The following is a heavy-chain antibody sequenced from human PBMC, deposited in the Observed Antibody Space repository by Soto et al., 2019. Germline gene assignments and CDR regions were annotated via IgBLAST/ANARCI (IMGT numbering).Heavy chain of an antibody. V-gene: IGHV4-39*02. D-gene: IGHD2-2*01. Sequence: PSETLSLTCAVSGGSISSGGYSWGWIRQPPGAGLEWIGTIHYSGSTYYNPSLKSRITISVDTSKNQFSLKLRSVTAADTAVYYCARDSSRNWFDPWGQGTLVTVSS. CDR3: ARDSSRNWFDP. CDR1: GGSISSGGYS. CDR2: IHYSGST. J-gene: IGHJ5*02.